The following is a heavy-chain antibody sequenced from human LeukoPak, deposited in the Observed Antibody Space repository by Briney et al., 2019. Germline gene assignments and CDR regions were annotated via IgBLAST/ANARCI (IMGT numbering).Heavy chain of an antibody. D-gene: IGHD5-18*01. J-gene: IGHJ4*02. Sequence: PGGSLRLSCAASGFTFSSSAMSWVRQAPGKGLEWVANIKQDGSEKYYVDSVKGRFTISRDNAKTSLYLQMNSLRAEDTAVYYCARDLSGITGYTYGRGIDYWGQGTLVTVSS. CDR1: GFTFSSSA. CDR2: IKQDGSEK. CDR3: ARDLSGITGYTYGRGIDY. V-gene: IGHV3-7*01.